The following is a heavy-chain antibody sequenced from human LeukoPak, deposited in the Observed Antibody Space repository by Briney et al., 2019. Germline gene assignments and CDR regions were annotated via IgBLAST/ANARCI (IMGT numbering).Heavy chain of an antibody. CDR1: GFTLSSYS. CDR2: ISSSSSYI. D-gene: IGHD1-26*01. Sequence: KTGGSLRLSCAASGFTLSSYSMNWVRQAPGKGLEWVSSISSSSSYIYYADSVKGRFTISRDNAKNSLYLQMNSLRAEGTAVYYCARWGFSGIEEFDYWGQGTLVTVSS. J-gene: IGHJ4*02. V-gene: IGHV3-21*01. CDR3: ARWGFSGIEEFDY.